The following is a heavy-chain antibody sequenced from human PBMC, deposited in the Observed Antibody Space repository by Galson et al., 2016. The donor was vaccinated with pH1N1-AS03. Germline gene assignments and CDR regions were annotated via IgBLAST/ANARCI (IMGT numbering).Heavy chain of an antibody. Sequence: SVKVSCKASGYTFTSYAMHWVRQAPGQRLEWVGWINAGNGNTKYSQKFQGRATITRDTSASTAYMELSSLRSEDTAVYYCARDRGSGYDLFDYYYGMDVWGQGTTVTVSS. J-gene: IGHJ6*02. CDR1: GYTFTSYA. CDR2: INAGNGNT. V-gene: IGHV1-3*01. D-gene: IGHD5-12*01. CDR3: ARDRGSGYDLFDYYYGMDV.